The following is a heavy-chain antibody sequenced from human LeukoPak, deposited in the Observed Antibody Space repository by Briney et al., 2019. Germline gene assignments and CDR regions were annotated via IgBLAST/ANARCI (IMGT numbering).Heavy chain of an antibody. Sequence: GALRLSCAASGFTFSSYSMNWVRQAPGKGLEWVSSISSSSSYIYYADSVKGRFTISRDNAKNSLYLQMNSLRAEDTAVYYCARDPNLWLRDGMDVWGQGTTVTVSS. D-gene: IGHD5-18*01. J-gene: IGHJ6*02. CDR1: GFTFSSYS. CDR2: ISSSSSYI. V-gene: IGHV3-21*01. CDR3: ARDPNLWLRDGMDV.